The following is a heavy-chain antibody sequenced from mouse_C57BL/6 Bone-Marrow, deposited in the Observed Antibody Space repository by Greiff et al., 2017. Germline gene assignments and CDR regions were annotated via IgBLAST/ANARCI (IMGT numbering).Heavy chain of an antibody. CDR2: ISSGGSYT. D-gene: IGHD3-3*01. CDR1: GFTFSSYG. J-gene: IGHJ2*01. CDR3: ARHRAPYCDY. V-gene: IGHV5-6*01. Sequence: EVKLMESGGDLVKPGGSLKLSCAASGFTFSSYGMSWVRQTPDKRLEWVATISSGGSYTYYPDSVKGRFTISRDNAKNTLYLQMSSLKSEDTAMYYCARHRAPYCDYWGQGTTLTVSS.